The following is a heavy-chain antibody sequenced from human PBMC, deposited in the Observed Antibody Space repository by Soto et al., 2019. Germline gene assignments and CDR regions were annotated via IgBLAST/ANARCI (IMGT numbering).Heavy chain of an antibody. Sequence: QLQESGPGLVKPSETLSLTCTVSGAAMSSYYWSWVRQSPGKGLEWIGYIYNTGTTDYNPSLKTRVTISVERSKFQFSRKLTSVTAADTAVYYCGTDSTGYYSDAFDVWGQEARVIVSS. J-gene: IGHJ3*01. D-gene: IGHD3-22*01. CDR1: GAAMSSYY. CDR3: GTDSTGYYSDAFDV. V-gene: IGHV4-59*03. CDR2: IYNTGTT.